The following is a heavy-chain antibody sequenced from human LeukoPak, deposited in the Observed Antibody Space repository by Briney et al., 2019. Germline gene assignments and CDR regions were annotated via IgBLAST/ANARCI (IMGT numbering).Heavy chain of an antibody. Sequence: GGSLRLSCAASGFTVSSNYMSWVRQAPGKGLEWVSVIYSGDITHYADFVKGRFTISRDNSKNTLYLQMNSLRAEDTAVYYCARDNPSGTDYWGQGTLVTVSS. CDR3: ARDNPSGTDY. D-gene: IGHD1-26*01. V-gene: IGHV3-53*01. CDR2: IYSGDIT. CDR1: GFTVSSNY. J-gene: IGHJ4*02.